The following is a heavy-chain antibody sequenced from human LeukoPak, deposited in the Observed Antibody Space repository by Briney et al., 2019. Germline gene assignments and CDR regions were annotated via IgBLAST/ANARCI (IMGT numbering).Heavy chain of an antibody. CDR1: GFTFSSYW. CDR2: IKQDGSEK. J-gene: IGHJ3*02. V-gene: IGHV3-7*01. CDR3: ARYYDGTGYEDAFDI. D-gene: IGHD3-22*01. Sequence: GGSLRPSCAASGFTFSSYWMTWVRQAPGKGLEWVANIKQDGSEKYYVDSVKGRFTISRDNAKNSLYLQMNSLRAEDTAVYHCARYYDGTGYEDAFDIWGQGTMVTVSS.